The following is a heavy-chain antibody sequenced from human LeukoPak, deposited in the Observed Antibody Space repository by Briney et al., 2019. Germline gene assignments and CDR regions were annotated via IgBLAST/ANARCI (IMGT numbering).Heavy chain of an antibody. CDR2: ISSSSRTI. CDR1: GFTFSTYS. CDR3: ARRSSPDYYNSGANYLFDY. Sequence: PGGSLRLSCAVSGFTFSTYSMSWVRQCPGKGLEWVSHISSSSRTIYYADSVKGRFTISRDNAKNSVSLQMNSLRAEDTAVYYCARRSSPDYYNSGANYLFDYWGQGTLVTVSS. J-gene: IGHJ4*02. D-gene: IGHD3-10*01. V-gene: IGHV3-48*01.